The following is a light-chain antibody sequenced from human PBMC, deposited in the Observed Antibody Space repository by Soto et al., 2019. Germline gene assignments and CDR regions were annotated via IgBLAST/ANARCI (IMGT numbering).Light chain of an antibody. Sequence: QSVLTQPASVSGSPGQSITISCTGTNSDVGSYNLVSWYQQHPDKAPKLMIYEVTKRPSGVSNRFSGSKSGNTASLTFSGLQAEDEAYYYCCSYAVSSTWVFGGGTKLTVL. J-gene: IGLJ2*01. CDR1: NSDVGSYNL. CDR2: EVT. CDR3: CSYAVSSTWV. V-gene: IGLV2-23*02.